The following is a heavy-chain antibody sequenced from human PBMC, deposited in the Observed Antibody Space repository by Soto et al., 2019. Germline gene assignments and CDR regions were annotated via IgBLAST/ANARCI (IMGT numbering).Heavy chain of an antibody. CDR3: ARLYCISTSCYVGWFDP. CDR2: IIPIFGTA. CDR1: GGTFSSYA. Sequence: QVQLVQSGAEVKKPGSSVKVSCKASGGTFSSYAISWVRQAPGQGLEWMGGIIPIFGTANYAQKFQGRVTITADESTSTAYMELSSLRSEDTAVYYCARLYCISTSCYVGWFDPWGQGTLVTVSS. D-gene: IGHD2-2*01. J-gene: IGHJ5*02. V-gene: IGHV1-69*12.